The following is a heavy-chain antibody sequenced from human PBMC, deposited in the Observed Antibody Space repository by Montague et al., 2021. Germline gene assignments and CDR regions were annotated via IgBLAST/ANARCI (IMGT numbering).Heavy chain of an antibody. D-gene: IGHD3-10*01. Sequence: SETLSLTCSVSGDSISSYEYYWTWIRQPPGKGLEWIGRVYNSGSTYTNPSLRSRLTLSVDTSKNHFSLTLTSVTAADTAVYFCARDSPAAAPWAGEHKCGFDIWGQGTMVTVSS. CDR2: VYNSGST. V-gene: IGHV4-39*02. J-gene: IGHJ3*02. CDR3: ARDSPAAAPWAGEHKCGFDI. CDR1: GDSISSYEYY.